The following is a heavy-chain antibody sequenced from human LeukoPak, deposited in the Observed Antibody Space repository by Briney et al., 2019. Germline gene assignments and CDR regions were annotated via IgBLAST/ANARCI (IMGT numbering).Heavy chain of an antibody. V-gene: IGHV3-23*01. J-gene: IGHJ4*02. CDR3: AKDHYWSIDY. D-gene: IGHD3-3*01. CDR2: ISGSGGST. CDR1: GFTFINYA. Sequence: GGSLRLSCAASGFTFINYAMNWVRQAPGKGLEWVSAISGSGGSTYYADSVKGRFTISRDIAKNTLYLQMNSLRAEDTGVYYCAKDHYWSIDYWGRGTLVTVSS.